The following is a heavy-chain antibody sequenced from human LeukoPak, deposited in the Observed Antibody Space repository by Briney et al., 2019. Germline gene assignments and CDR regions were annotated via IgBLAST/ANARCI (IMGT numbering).Heavy chain of an antibody. CDR1: GFTFSSYG. Sequence: GGSLRLSCAASGFTFSSYGMHWVLQAPGKGLEWVAVISYDGSNKYYADSVKGRFTISRDNSKNTLYLQMNSLRAEDTAVYYCAIDDGGGEYAFDYWGQGTLVTVSS. V-gene: IGHV3-30*03. J-gene: IGHJ4*02. D-gene: IGHD3-16*01. CDR2: ISYDGSNK. CDR3: AIDDGGGEYAFDY.